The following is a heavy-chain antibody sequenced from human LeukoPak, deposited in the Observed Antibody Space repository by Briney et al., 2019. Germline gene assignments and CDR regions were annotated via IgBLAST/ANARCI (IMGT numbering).Heavy chain of an antibody. D-gene: IGHD3-22*01. V-gene: IGHV3-23*01. CDR3: ARRAGDYSHPYDY. J-gene: IGHJ4*02. CDR1: GFTFSSYA. Sequence: GGSLRLSCAASGFTFSSYAMSWVRQAPGKGLEYVSAISGSGDNTFYADSVKGRFTISRDNSRNTLYLQMNSLRAEDTAVYYCARRAGDYSHPYDYWGQGTLVTVSS. CDR2: ISGSGDNT.